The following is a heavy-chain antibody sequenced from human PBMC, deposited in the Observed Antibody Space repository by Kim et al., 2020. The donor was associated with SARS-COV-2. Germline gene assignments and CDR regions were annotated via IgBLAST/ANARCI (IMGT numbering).Heavy chain of an antibody. CDR3: ARVEWFGAELYFDH. V-gene: IGHV4-59*13. CDR1: GGSISSYC. D-gene: IGHD3-10*01. CDR2: IYYNGSS. Sequence: SETLSLTCTVSGGSISSYCWNWVRQPPGKGLEWIGIIYYNGSSNSNPSPKRRGTISVDTATNQSSLKLMSVTAADTAVYYCARVEWFGAELYFDHWGQGTLVTVSS. J-gene: IGHJ4*02.